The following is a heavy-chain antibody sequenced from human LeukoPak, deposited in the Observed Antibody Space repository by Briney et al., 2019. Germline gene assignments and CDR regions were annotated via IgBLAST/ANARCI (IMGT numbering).Heavy chain of an antibody. CDR1: GFTFSSYA. CDR3: AKVTDYYFDY. Sequence: GGSLRLSCAASGFTFSSYAMSWVRQAPGKGLEWVSGISWNSGSIGYADSVKGRFTISRDNAKNSLYLQMNSLRAEDTALYYCAKVTDYYFDYWGQGTLVTVSS. J-gene: IGHJ4*02. CDR2: ISWNSGSI. V-gene: IGHV3-9*01.